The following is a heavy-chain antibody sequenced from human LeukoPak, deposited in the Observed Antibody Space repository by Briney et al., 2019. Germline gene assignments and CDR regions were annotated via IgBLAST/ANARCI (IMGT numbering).Heavy chain of an antibody. D-gene: IGHD1-1*01. Sequence: GGSLGLSCAASGFIFSIYAMSWVRQPPGKGLARVSSVTNSGGSTYYADSVKGRFAISRDNSKNTLYLEMNTLRADDTAVYYCVQETGHNWGYLDYWGQGTLVTVSS. CDR1: GFIFSIYA. CDR3: VQETGHNWGYLDY. V-gene: IGHV3-23*01. CDR2: VTNSGGST. J-gene: IGHJ4*02.